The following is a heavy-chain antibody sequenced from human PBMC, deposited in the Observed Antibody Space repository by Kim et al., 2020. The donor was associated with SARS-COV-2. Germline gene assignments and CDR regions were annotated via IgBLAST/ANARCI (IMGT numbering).Heavy chain of an antibody. Sequence: QGRVTITADESTSTAYMELSSLRSEDTAVYYCARSTGSDGGYSYGSTFDYWGQGTLVTVSS. V-gene: IGHV1-69*01. J-gene: IGHJ4*02. D-gene: IGHD5-18*01. CDR3: ARSTGSDGGYSYGSTFDY.